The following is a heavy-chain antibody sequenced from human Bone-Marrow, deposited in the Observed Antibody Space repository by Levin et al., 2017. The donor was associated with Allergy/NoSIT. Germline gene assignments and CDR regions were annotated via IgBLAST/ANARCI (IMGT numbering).Heavy chain of an antibody. V-gene: IGHV3-30-3*01. CDR1: GFTFSSHA. J-gene: IGHJ4*01. CDR2: ISHEGNTI. CDR3: VAEVGPRAYNN. D-gene: IGHD1-14*01. Sequence: QAGGSLRLSCAASGFTFSSHAMHWVRQAPDKGLEWLAYISHEGNTIFYKDSVRGRFTISRDNFKNMLYLEMNSLRADDTAVYYCVAEVGPRAYNNWGQGTLVTVSS.